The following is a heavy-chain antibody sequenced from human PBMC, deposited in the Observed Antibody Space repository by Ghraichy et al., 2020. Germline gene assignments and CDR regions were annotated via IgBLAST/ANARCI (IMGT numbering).Heavy chain of an antibody. V-gene: IGHV3-23*01. CDR2: ISGSGGST. D-gene: IGHD2-2*01. CDR3: AKVKAPPADRSSTSCCFDY. Sequence: GGSLRLSCAASGFTFSSYAMSWVRQAPGKGLEWVSAISGSGGSTYYADSVKGRFTISRDNSKNMLYLQMNSLRAEDTAVYYCAKVKAPPADRSSTSCCFDYWGQGTLVTVSS. CDR1: GFTFSSYA. J-gene: IGHJ4*02.